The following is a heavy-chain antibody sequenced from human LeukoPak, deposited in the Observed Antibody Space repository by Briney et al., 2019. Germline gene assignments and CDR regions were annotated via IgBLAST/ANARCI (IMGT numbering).Heavy chain of an antibody. CDR2: I. Sequence: PGGSLRLSCAASGFTFSSYSMNWVRQAPGKGLEWVSSIKGRFTISRDNAKNSLYLQMNSLRAEDTAAYYCARGLYSSSRLIGYWGQGTLVTVSS. CDR1: GFTFSSYS. J-gene: IGHJ4*02. V-gene: IGHV3-21*01. CDR3: ARGLYSSSRLIGY. D-gene: IGHD6-6*01.